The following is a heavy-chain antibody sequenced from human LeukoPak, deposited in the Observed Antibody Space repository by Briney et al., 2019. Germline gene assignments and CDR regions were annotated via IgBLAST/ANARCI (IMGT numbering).Heavy chain of an antibody. CDR1: GFTFSRHW. D-gene: IGHD5/OR15-5a*01. V-gene: IGHV3-53*01. Sequence: GSLRLSCAASGFTFSRHWMYWVRQAPGKGLEWVSVIYSGGSTYYADSVKGRFTISRDSSKNTLYLQMNSLRAEDTAVYYCARDSLGMSTLDSWGQGTLVTVSS. CDR3: ARDSLGMSTLDS. J-gene: IGHJ4*02. CDR2: IYSGGST.